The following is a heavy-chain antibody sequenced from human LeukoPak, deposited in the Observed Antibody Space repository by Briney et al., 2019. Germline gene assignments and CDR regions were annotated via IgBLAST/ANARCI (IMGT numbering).Heavy chain of an antibody. CDR3: ARVLDSSGYYYGFDP. J-gene: IGHJ5*02. Sequence: PSETLSLTCAVSGGSFSGYYWSWVREPPGKGLECIGEINHSGSTNYNPSLKSRVTISVDTSKNQFSLKLSSVTAADTAVYYCARVLDSSGYYYGFDPWGQGTLVTVSS. CDR2: INHSGST. V-gene: IGHV4-34*01. CDR1: GGSFSGYY. D-gene: IGHD3-22*01.